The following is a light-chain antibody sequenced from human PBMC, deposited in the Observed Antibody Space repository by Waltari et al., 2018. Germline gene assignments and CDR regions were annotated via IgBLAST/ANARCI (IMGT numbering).Light chain of an antibody. CDR2: DVN. J-gene: IGLJ2*01. Sequence: QSALTQPASVSGSPGQSITISCTGSSSDVGRHDSVSWYQDHPGQAPKVIIYDVNNRPSGVSDRFSGSKSGNTASLTISGLQAEDEANYYSSSQSSDAVVIFGGGTKLTVL. CDR3: SSQSSDAVVI. CDR1: SSDVGRHDS. V-gene: IGLV2-14*03.